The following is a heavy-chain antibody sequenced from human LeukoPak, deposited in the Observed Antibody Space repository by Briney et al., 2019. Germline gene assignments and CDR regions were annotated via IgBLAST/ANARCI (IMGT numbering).Heavy chain of an antibody. CDR2: IYTSGST. CDR1: GGSISSYY. D-gene: IGHD3-16*01. V-gene: IGHV4-4*07. J-gene: IGHJ3*02. Sequence: PSETLSLTCSVSGGSISSYYWSWIRQPAGKGLEWIGRIYTSGSTNYNPSLKSRVTMSVDTSKDQIPLNLSSVTAADTAVYYCARIPLGFRAFDIWGKGKLSTVPS. CDR3: ARIPLGFRAFDI.